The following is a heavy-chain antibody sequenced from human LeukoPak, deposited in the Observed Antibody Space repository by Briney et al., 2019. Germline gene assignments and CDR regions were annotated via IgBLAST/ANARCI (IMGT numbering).Heavy chain of an antibody. CDR1: GFQFSSSG. V-gene: IGHV3-30*02. D-gene: IGHD6-6*01. CDR3: ARSLSAREYFQH. CDR2: IHADGNSK. J-gene: IGHJ1*01. Sequence: PGGSLRLSCAASGFQFSSSGMHWVRQAPGKGLEWVTFIHADGNSKYYADSVEGRFTVSRDSPKNTLSLQMNSLSVEDTAVYYCARSLSAREYFQHWGQGTLVTVSS.